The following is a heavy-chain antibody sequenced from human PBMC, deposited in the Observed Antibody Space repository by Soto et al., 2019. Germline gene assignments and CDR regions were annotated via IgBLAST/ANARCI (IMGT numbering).Heavy chain of an antibody. CDR2: IIPIFGTA. CDR3: AYYGSGSYYYYGMDV. CDR1: GGTFSSYA. V-gene: IGHV1-69*13. Sequence: SVKVSCKASGGTFSSYAISWVRQAPGQGLEWMGGIIPIFGTANYAQKFQGRVTITADESTSTAYMELSSLRSEDTAVYYCAYYGSGSYYYYGMDVWGQGTTVTVSS. J-gene: IGHJ6*02. D-gene: IGHD3-10*01.